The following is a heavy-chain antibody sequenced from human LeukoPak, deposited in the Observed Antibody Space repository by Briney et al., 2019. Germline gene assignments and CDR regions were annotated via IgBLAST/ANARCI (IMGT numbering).Heavy chain of an antibody. J-gene: IGHJ4*02. CDR1: GFTFSSYG. V-gene: IGHV3-30*02. Sequence: GGSLRLSCAASGFTFSSYGMHWVRQAPGKGLEWVAFIRYDGSNKYYADSVKGRFTISRDNAKNSLYLQMNSLRAEDTAVYYCARDRIQLWPSPDYWGQGTLVAVSS. CDR2: IRYDGSNK. D-gene: IGHD5-18*01. CDR3: ARDRIQLWPSPDY.